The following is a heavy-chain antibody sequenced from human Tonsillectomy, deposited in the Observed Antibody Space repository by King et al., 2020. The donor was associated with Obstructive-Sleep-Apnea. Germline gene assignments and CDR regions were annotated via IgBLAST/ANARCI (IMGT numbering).Heavy chain of an antibody. J-gene: IGHJ3*02. Sequence: VQLQESGPGLVKPSETLSLTCTVSGGSFSSYFWSWIRQPPGKGLEWIGYIYYSGSTNYNPSLKSRVTISVDTSKNQFSLKLSSVTAADTAVYYCARLVVAATHDAFDIWGQGTMVTVSS. V-gene: IGHV4-59*08. CDR3: ARLVVAATHDAFDI. CDR1: GGSFSSYF. D-gene: IGHD2-15*01. CDR2: IYYSGST.